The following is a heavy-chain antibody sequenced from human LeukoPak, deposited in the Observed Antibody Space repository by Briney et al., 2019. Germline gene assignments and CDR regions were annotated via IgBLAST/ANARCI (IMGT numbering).Heavy chain of an antibody. J-gene: IGHJ5*02. V-gene: IGHV1-2*02. CDR2: INPNSGGT. CDR3: ARVIVGNRNWFDP. D-gene: IGHD1-26*01. Sequence: ASVKVSCKASGYTFTGYYMHWVRQPPGQGLEWMGWINPNSGGTNYAQKFQGRVTMTRDTSISTAYMELCRLRSDDTAVYYCARVIVGNRNWFDPWGQGTLVTVSS. CDR1: GYTFTGYY.